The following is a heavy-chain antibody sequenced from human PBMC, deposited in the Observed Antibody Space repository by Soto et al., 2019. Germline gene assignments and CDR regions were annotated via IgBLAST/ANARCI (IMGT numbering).Heavy chain of an antibody. J-gene: IGHJ4*02. D-gene: IGHD6-25*01. CDR3: ARLGSPGAISFDS. Sequence: PGESLKISCEISGYNFTAYWLGWVRQMPGKGLEWMGNIHPSDSETHYRPSFQGQVTFSADKSISTAYLQWATLKASDTAIYFCARLGSPGAISFDSWGQGTLVTVSS. CDR2: IHPSDSET. V-gene: IGHV5-51*01. CDR1: GYNFTAYW.